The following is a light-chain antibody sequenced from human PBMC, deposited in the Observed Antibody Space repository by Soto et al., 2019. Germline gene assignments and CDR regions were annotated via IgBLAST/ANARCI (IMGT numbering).Light chain of an antibody. CDR1: RSDVGGYNY. Sequence: QSVLTQPASVSGSPGQSITIPCTGTRSDVGGYNYVSWHQQHPGKAPKLMIYDVSNRPSGVSNRFSGSKSGNTASLTISGLQAEDEADYYCSSYTSSSTPHYVFGTGTKVTVL. J-gene: IGLJ1*01. V-gene: IGLV2-14*01. CDR2: DVS. CDR3: SSYTSSSTPHYV.